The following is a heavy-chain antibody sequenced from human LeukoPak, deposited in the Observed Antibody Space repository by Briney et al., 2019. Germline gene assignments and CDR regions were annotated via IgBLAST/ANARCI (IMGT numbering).Heavy chain of an antibody. V-gene: IGHV5-51*01. Sequence: GESLKIPCKGSGYSFTSYWIGWVRQMPGKGLEWMGIIYPGDSDTRYSPSFQGQVTISADKSISTAYLQWSSLKASDTGMYYCARTYYDYVWGSYRPIDYWGQGTLVTVSS. CDR1: GYSFTSYW. CDR3: ARTYYDYVWGSYRPIDY. J-gene: IGHJ4*02. D-gene: IGHD3-16*02. CDR2: IYPGDSDT.